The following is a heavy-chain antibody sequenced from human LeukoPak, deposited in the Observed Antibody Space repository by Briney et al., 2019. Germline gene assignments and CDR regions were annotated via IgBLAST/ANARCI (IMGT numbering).Heavy chain of an antibody. CDR2: INPDESST. CDR3: ARGGLEPVDY. V-gene: IGHV3-74*01. Sequence: GGSLRLSCAASGFTFSTYWMHWVRQAPGKGLVWVSRINPDESSTSYADSVKGRFTISRDNAKNTLYLQLNSLRDDDTAVYYCARGGLEPVDYWSQGTLVTVSS. D-gene: IGHD1-1*01. CDR1: GFTFSTYW. J-gene: IGHJ4*02.